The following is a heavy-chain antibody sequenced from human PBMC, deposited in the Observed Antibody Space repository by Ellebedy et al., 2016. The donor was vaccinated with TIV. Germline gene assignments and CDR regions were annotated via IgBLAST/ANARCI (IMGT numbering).Heavy chain of an antibody. CDR3: ARVAGAEYFQH. CDR2: FNPSGGST. J-gene: IGHJ1*01. D-gene: IGHD2-15*01. Sequence: AASVKVSCKASGYTFTTYYMHWVRQAPGQGLEWMGIFNPSGGSTSYAQKFQGRVTMTRDTSTSTVYMELSSLRSEDTAVYYCARVAGAEYFQHWGQGTLVTVSS. V-gene: IGHV1-46*01. CDR1: GYTFTTYY.